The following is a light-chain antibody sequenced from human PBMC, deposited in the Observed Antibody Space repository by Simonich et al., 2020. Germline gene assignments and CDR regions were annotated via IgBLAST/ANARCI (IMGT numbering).Light chain of an antibody. CDR1: SLESFS. Sequence: SSELTQDPAVSVALGQTVRITCQGDSLESFSASWYQQKPGQAPVLVIYGKNNRPSGIPDRFSGSSSGNTASLTITGAQAEDEADYYCNSRDSSGNHVVFGGGTKLTVL. CDR3: NSRDSSGNHVV. V-gene: IGLV3-19*01. J-gene: IGLJ2*01. CDR2: GKN.